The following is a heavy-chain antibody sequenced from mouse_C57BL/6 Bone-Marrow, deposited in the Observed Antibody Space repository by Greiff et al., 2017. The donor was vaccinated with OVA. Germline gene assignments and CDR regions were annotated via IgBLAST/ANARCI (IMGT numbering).Heavy chain of an antibody. Sequence: QVQLQQSGAELVRPGASVTLSCKASGYTFTDYEMHWVKQTPVHGLEWIGAIDPETGGTAYNQKFKGKAILTADKSSSTAYMELRSLTSEDSAVYYCTGGWGYYLYWYFDVWGTGTTVTVSS. D-gene: IGHD2-3*01. CDR1: GYTFTDYE. V-gene: IGHV1-15*01. CDR3: TGGWGYYLYWYFDV. CDR2: IDPETGGT. J-gene: IGHJ1*03.